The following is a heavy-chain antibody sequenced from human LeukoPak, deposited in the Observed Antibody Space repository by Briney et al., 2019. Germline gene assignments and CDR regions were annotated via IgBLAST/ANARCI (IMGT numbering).Heavy chain of an antibody. J-gene: IGHJ4*02. CDR1: GFTFSQYW. Sequence: GGSLRLSCEASGFTFSQYWMHWVRQAPGKGLVWVSRIDPDGSSTNYVDSVKGRFTISRDNAKNTLYLQLNSLRAEDTAVYYCAREDYSNYAPYFDYWGPGTLVTVSS. D-gene: IGHD4-4*01. CDR3: AREDYSNYAPYFDY. V-gene: IGHV3-74*01. CDR2: IDPDGSST.